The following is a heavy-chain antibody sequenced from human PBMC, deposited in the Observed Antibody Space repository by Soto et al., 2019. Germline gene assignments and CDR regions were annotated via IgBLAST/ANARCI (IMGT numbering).Heavy chain of an antibody. Sequence: PGESLNISCKGSGYSFTSYWISWVRQMPGKGLEWMGRIDPSDSYTNYSPSFQGHVTISADKSISTAYLQWSSLKASDTAMYYCATSIAARRQGYYYGMDVWGQGTTVTVSS. J-gene: IGHJ6*02. CDR2: IDPSDSYT. CDR3: ATSIAARRQGYYYGMDV. V-gene: IGHV5-10-1*01. D-gene: IGHD6-6*01. CDR1: GYSFTSYW.